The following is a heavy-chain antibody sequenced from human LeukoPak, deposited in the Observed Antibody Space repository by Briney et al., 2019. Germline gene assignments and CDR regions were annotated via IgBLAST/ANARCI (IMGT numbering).Heavy chain of an antibody. CDR2: IYYSGST. D-gene: IGHD1-14*01. Sequence: SETLSLTCAVFGGSFDGYYWTWIRQSPGTGLEWIGSIYYSGSTYYNPSLKSRVTISVDTSKNQFSLKLSSVTAADTAVYYCARHGALTIRTNQFDYWGQGTLVTVSS. CDR3: ARHGALTIRTNQFDY. J-gene: IGHJ4*02. V-gene: IGHV4-39*01. CDR1: GGSFDGYY.